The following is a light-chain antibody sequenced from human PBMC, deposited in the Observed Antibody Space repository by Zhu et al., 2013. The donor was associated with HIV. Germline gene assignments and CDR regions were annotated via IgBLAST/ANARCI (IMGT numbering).Light chain of an antibody. J-gene: IGKJ2*02. CDR2: GAS. CDR1: QSSGTS. V-gene: IGKV3-20*01. Sequence: EIVLTQSPGTLSLSPGERATLSCRASQSSGTSLAWHQQKPGQAPRLLIYGASTRATGIPDRFSGSGSGTDFTLTISRLEPEDFAVYYCQQYGGSPRTFGQGTNLEIK. CDR3: QQYGGSPRT.